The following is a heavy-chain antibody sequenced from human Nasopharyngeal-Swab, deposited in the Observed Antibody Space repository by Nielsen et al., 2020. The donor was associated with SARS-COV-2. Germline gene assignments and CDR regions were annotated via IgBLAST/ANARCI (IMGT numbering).Heavy chain of an antibody. CDR2: MNPNSGNT. D-gene: IGHD3-22*01. CDR1: GYTFTSYD. J-gene: IGHJ4*02. V-gene: IGHV1-8*01. Sequence: ASVKVSCKASGYTFTSYDINWVRQATGQGLEWMGWMNPNSGNTGYAQKFQGRVTMTRNTSISTYFMELSSLRSEDTAVYFCARAYSDSRGYYTLGFDYWGQGTLVTVSS. CDR3: ARAYSDSRGYYTLGFDY.